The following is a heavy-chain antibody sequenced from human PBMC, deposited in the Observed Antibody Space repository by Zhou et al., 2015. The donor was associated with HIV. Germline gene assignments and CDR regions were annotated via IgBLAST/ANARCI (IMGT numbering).Heavy chain of an antibody. CDR2: ITPMFETQ. J-gene: IGHJ5*02. V-gene: IGHV1-69*06. CDR1: GGTFSGSD. D-gene: IGHD3-22*01. CDR3: ARDPIHYDSSGYSGKFDP. Sequence: LVQSGTEVRKPGSSVKVSCKANGGTFSGSDISWVRQAPGQGLEWMGTITPMFETQTYAERFRARLTITVDKSTSAAYMELSSLTSEDAAVYYCARDPIHYDSSGYSGKFDPWGQGTLVTVSS.